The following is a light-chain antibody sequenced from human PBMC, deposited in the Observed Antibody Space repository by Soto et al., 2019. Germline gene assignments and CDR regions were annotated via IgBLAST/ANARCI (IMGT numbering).Light chain of an antibody. CDR1: SSDY. CDR2: DVN. CDR3: SSYTSSTTLVV. Sequence: QSVLTQPASVSGSPGQSITISCTGTSSDYVSWYRQHPGNAPKLIIYDVNTRPSGVSNRFSGSKSGNTASLTISGLQAEDEADYYCSSYTSSTTLVVFGGGTKLTVL. J-gene: IGLJ2*01. V-gene: IGLV2-14*03.